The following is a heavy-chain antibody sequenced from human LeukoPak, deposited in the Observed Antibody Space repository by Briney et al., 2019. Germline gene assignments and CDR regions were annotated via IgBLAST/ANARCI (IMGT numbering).Heavy chain of an antibody. V-gene: IGHV4-4*02. CDR2: IYHSGST. J-gene: IGHJ4*02. D-gene: IGHD1-26*01. Sequence: SETLSLTCAVSGGSISSSNWWSWVRQPPGKGLEWIGSIYHSGSTYYNPSLKSRVTISVDTSKNQFSLKLSSVTAADTAVYYCARVIVGATTGPYFDYWGQGTLVTVSS. CDR3: ARVIVGATTGPYFDY. CDR1: GGSISSSNW.